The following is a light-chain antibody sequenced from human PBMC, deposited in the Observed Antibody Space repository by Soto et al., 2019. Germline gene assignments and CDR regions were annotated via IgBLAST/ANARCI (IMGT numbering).Light chain of an antibody. CDR2: WAS. CDR3: QHYTTYSGT. Sequence: DIHMTQSPATRSASVGDRVTITCRASQSISTWLAWYQQKPGKAPKLLIYWASSLESGVPSRFSGSGSGTEFTLTISSLQPDDFATYYCQHYTTYSGTFGPGTKVDIK. J-gene: IGKJ3*01. CDR1: QSISTW. V-gene: IGKV1-5*03.